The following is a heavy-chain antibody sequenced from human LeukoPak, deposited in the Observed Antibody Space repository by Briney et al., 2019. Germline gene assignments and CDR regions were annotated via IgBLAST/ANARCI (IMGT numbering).Heavy chain of an antibody. CDR1: GFTFSSHW. CDR2: INQDGSER. Sequence: GGSLRPARAASGFTFSSHWMTWVRQAPGKGLEWVANINQDGSERYYVDSVKGRFTISRDNAKNSLYLQMNSLRAEDTAVYYCARDSEYSSSFAFDIWGQGTMVTVSS. D-gene: IGHD6-13*01. V-gene: IGHV3-7*01. CDR3: ARDSEYSSSFAFDI. J-gene: IGHJ3*02.